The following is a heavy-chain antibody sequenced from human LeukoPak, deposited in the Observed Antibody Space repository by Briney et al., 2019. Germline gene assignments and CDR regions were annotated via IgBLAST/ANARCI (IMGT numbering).Heavy chain of an antibody. CDR1: GFTFSSYG. CDR2: ISYDGSNK. D-gene: IGHD6-19*01. Sequence: GGSLRLSCAASGFTFSSYGMHWVRPAPGKGLEWVAVISYDGSNKYYADSVKGRFTISRDNSKNTLYLQMNSLRAEDTAVYYCAKRRSPGSGWYFENYFDYWGQGTLVTVSS. J-gene: IGHJ4*02. V-gene: IGHV3-30*18. CDR3: AKRRSPGSGWYFENYFDY.